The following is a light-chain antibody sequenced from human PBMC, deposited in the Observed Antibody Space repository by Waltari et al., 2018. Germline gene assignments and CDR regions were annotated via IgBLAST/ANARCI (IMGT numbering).Light chain of an antibody. CDR2: GAS. J-gene: IGKJ2*01. CDR1: HSVNTN. CDR3: QQYNNWPQT. Sequence: EIVMTQSPGTLSVSPGERATLPCRASHSVNTNLAWYQQKPGQAPRLLIYGASTRATGIPARFSVSGSGTEFTLTITNLQSEDFAVYYCQQYNNWPQTFGQGTKLELK. V-gene: IGKV3-15*01.